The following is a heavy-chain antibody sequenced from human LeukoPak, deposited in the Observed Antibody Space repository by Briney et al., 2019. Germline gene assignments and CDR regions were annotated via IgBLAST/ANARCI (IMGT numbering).Heavy chain of an antibody. CDR3: ATSEWLNNWFDP. V-gene: IGHV4-38-2*01. CDR2: IYHSGST. J-gene: IGHJ5*02. CDR1: GYSISSGYY. D-gene: IGHD3-3*01. Sequence: SETLSLTCAVSGYSISSGYYWGWIRQPPGKGLEWIGSIYHSGSTYYNPSLKSRVTISVDTSKNQFSLKLSSVTASDTAVYYCATSEWLNNWFDPWGQGILVTVSS.